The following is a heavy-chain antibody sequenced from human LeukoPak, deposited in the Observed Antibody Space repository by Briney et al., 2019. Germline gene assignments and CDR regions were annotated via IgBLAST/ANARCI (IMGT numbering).Heavy chain of an antibody. J-gene: IGHJ4*02. CDR2: INHSGST. V-gene: IGHV4-34*01. CDR3: ALHGYNTIDY. Sequence: SDTLSITCAVYGGSFSGYYWSWIRPPPGKGLEWMGVINHSGSTNYNPSLKSRVTISVDTSKNQFSLKLSSVTAADTAVYYCALHGYNTIDYWGQGTLVTVSS. D-gene: IGHD5-24*01. CDR1: GGSFSGYY.